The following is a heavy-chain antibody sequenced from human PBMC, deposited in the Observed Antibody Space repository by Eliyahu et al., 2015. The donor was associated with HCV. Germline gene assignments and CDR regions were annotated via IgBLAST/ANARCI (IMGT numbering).Heavy chain of an antibody. CDR2: IIPIFGTA. V-gene: IGHV1-69*01. D-gene: IGHD1-26*01. J-gene: IGHJ3*02. CDR3: ARRPLPPNSGSYYDAFDI. Sequence: QVQLVQSGAEVKKPGSSVKVSCKASGGTFSXYAISWVRQAPGQGLEWMGGIIPIFGTANYAQKFQGRVTITADESTSTAYMELSSLRSEDTAVYYCARRPLPPNSGSYYDAFDIWGQGTMVTVSS. CDR1: GGTFSXYA.